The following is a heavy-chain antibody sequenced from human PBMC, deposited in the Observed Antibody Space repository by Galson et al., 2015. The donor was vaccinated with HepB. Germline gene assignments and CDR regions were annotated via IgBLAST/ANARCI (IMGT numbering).Heavy chain of an antibody. V-gene: IGHV3-9*01. CDR2: ISWNSGSI. CDR3: AKVRGRWTTVTTAGFDY. Sequence: SLRLSCAASGFTFDDYAMHWVRQAPGKGLEWVSGISWNSGSIGYADSVKGRFTISRDNAKNSLYLQMNSLRAEDTALYYCAKVRGRWTTVTTAGFDYWGQGTLVTVSS. J-gene: IGHJ4*02. D-gene: IGHD4-17*01. CDR1: GFTFDDYA.